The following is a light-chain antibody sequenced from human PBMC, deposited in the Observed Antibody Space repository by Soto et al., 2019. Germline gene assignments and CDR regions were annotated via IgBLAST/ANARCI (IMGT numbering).Light chain of an antibody. J-gene: IGLJ1*01. Sequence: QSVLTQPPSVSAAPGQKVAISCSASSSNIGGNSVSGSQDRPVTAPNLLVYDDSKRPAGIPGRFSGSKSGTSATLGITGFQTGDEADYYCGSWDSSLRAYVFGTGTKVTVL. CDR1: SSNIGGNS. CDR3: GSWDSSLRAYV. CDR2: DDS. V-gene: IGLV1-51*01.